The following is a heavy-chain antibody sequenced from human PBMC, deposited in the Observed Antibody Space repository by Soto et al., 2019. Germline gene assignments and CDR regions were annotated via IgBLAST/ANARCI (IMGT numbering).Heavy chain of an antibody. D-gene: IGHD1-1*01. CDR2: IVVGSGNT. Sequence: QIQLVQFGPEVKKPGTPVKVSCKASGFTFSSSGIHWVRQARGQRLEWIGWIVVGSGNTNYAQKFQERVTITRDVFTNKAYKELNSLKSQDTAVYYWAAEFAPTGPDNWFGPRGQGTLVTVSS. CDR3: AAEFAPTGPDNWFGP. J-gene: IGHJ5*02. CDR1: GFTFSSSG. V-gene: IGHV1-58*02.